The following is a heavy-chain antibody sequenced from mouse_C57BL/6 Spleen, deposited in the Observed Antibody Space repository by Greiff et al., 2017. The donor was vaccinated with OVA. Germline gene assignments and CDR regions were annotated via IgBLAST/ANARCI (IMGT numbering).Heavy chain of an antibody. V-gene: IGHV1-76*01. Sequence: QVQLQQSGAELVRPGASVKLSCKASGYTFTDYYINWVKQRPGQGLEWIARIYPGSGNTYYNEKFKGKATLTAEKSSSTAYMQLSSLTSEDSAVYFCARFWDYFDYWGQGTTLTVSS. J-gene: IGHJ2*01. D-gene: IGHD4-1*01. CDR1: GYTFTDYY. CDR3: ARFWDYFDY. CDR2: IYPGSGNT.